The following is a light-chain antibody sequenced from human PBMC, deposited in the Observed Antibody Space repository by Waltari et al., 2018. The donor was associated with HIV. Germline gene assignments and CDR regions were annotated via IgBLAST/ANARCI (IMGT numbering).Light chain of an antibody. CDR3: QQYNNWPLT. CDR1: QSVLYSSNNKSY. Sequence: DIVMTQSPDSLAVSLGERATINCKSSQSVLYSSNNKSYLAWFQQKPGQPPKLLFYWASTRESGVPDRFSGSGSGTDFTLTISSLQAEDVAVYYCQQYNNWPLTFGGGTKVEIK. J-gene: IGKJ4*01. V-gene: IGKV4-1*01. CDR2: WAS.